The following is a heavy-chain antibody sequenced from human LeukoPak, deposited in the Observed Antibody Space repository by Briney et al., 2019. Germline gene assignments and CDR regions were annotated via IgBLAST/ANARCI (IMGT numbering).Heavy chain of an antibody. Sequence: SETLSLTCTVSGGSISGYYWRWIRQPAGKGLEWIGRIYTSGSTNYNPSLKSRVTMSVDTSKNQFSLKLSSVTAADTAVYYCARDYLGYGSGKWDDAFDIWGQGTMVTVSS. V-gene: IGHV4-4*07. D-gene: IGHD3-10*01. J-gene: IGHJ3*02. CDR3: ARDYLGYGSGKWDDAFDI. CDR2: IYTSGST. CDR1: GGSISGYY.